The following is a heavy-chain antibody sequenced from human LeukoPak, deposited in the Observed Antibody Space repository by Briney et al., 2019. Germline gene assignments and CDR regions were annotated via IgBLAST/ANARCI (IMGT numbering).Heavy chain of an antibody. Sequence: GGSLRLSCAASGFTFSGYWMHWVRQALGKGLVWVSRINSDGSTTSYADSVKGRFTISRDNAKNTLYLQMNSLRAEDTAVYYCARKVIEVAYYDYWGQGTLVTVSS. J-gene: IGHJ4*02. V-gene: IGHV3-74*01. D-gene: IGHD6-19*01. CDR1: GFTFSGYW. CDR2: INSDGSTT. CDR3: ARKVIEVAYYDY.